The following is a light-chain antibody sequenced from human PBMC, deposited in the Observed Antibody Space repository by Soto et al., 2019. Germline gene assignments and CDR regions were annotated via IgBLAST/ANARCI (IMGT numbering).Light chain of an antibody. CDR2: AAS. CDR1: QGISSY. Sequence: AIRMTQSPSSLSASTGDRVTITCRASQGISSYLAWYQQKPGKAPKLLIYAASTLQSGVPSRVSGSGSGTDFTLTISCLQSEDFATYYCQQYYSYPRTFGGGTKVEIK. V-gene: IGKV1-8*01. CDR3: QQYYSYPRT. J-gene: IGKJ4*01.